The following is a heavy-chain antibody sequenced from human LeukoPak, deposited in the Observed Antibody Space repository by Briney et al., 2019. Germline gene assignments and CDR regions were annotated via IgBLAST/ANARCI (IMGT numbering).Heavy chain of an antibody. CDR2: TYYRSKWYN. CDR3: ARATGGVDV. J-gene: IGHJ6*02. Sequence: SQTLSLTCAISGDSVSSNSAAWIWIRQSPSRGLEWLGRTYYRSKWYNDYAVSAKSRITINPDTSKNQFSLQLDSVTPEDSAVYYCARATGGVDVWGQGTTVTVSS. V-gene: IGHV6-1*01. D-gene: IGHD5-12*01. CDR1: GDSVSSNSAA.